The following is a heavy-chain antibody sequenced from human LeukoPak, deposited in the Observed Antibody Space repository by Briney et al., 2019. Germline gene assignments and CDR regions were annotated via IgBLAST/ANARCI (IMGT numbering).Heavy chain of an antibody. CDR1: GYTFSNYW. CDR2: IKEDGSEK. V-gene: IGHV3-7*01. CDR3: ARDQGYAFYDY. J-gene: IGHJ4*02. D-gene: IGHD2-2*01. Sequence: PGRSLRLSCAASGYTFSNYWMSWVRQGPGKGLEWVANIKEDGSEKYYVDSVKGRFSISRDNAKNSLHLQMNRLRAEDTAVYYCARDQGYAFYDYWGQGTLVVVSS.